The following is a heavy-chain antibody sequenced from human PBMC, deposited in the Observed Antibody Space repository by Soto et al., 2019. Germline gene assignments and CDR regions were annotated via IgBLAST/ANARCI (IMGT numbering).Heavy chain of an antibody. V-gene: IGHV1-69*01. CDR1: GGTFSSYA. D-gene: IGHD3-22*01. CDR2: IIPIFGTA. Sequence: QVQLVQSGAEVKKPGSSVKVSCKASGGTFSSYAISWVRQAPGQGLEWMGGIIPIFGTANYAQKFQGRVTIPADESTSTAYMELTSLRSEDTAVYYCASPNYYDISGYPTFFDYWGQGTLVTVSS. CDR3: ASPNYYDISGYPTFFDY. J-gene: IGHJ4*02.